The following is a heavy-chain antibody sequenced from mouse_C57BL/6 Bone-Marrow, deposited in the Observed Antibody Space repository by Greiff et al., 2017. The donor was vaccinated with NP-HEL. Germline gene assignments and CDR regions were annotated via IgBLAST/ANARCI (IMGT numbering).Heavy chain of an antibody. D-gene: IGHD1-1*01. V-gene: IGHV14-4*01. J-gene: IGHJ2*01. Sequence: VQLQQSGAELVRPGASVKLSCTASGFNIKDDYMHWVKQRPEQGLEWIGWIDPENGDTEYASKFQGKATITADTSSNTAYLQLSSLTSEDTAVYYCTTVVARDYLDYWGQGTTLTVSS. CDR2: IDPENGDT. CDR3: TTVVARDYLDY. CDR1: GFNIKDDY.